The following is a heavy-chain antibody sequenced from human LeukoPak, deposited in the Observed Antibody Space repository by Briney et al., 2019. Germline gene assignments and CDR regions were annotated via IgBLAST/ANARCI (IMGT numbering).Heavy chain of an antibody. V-gene: IGHV3-9*01. Sequence: GRSLRLSCAASGFTFDDYAMHWVRQAPGKGLEWVSGISWNSGSIGYADSVKGRFTISRDNAKSSLYLQMNSLRAEDTALYYCAKDMGRSSLDYWGQGTLVTVSS. J-gene: IGHJ4*02. CDR1: GFTFDDYA. CDR2: ISWNSGSI. CDR3: AKDMGRSSLDY.